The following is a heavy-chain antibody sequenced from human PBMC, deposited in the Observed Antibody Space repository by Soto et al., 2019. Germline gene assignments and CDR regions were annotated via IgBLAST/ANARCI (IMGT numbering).Heavy chain of an antibody. CDR1: GGSISSGGYY. CDR3: GREYDFWSGSNRADDYDI. D-gene: IGHD3-3*01. Sequence: QVQLQESGPGLVKPSQTLSLTCTVSGGSISSGGYYWSWIRQHPGKGLEWLGYIYYSGSTYYNPSLGIRVTISVDSSKHQFSLNLGSGPAAETAVYYCGREYDFWSGSNRADDYDIWGKGTMVTVSS. J-gene: IGHJ3*02. CDR2: IYYSGST. V-gene: IGHV4-31*03.